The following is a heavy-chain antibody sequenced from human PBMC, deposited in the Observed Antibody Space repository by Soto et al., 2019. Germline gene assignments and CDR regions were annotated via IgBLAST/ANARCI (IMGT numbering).Heavy chain of an antibody. J-gene: IGHJ4*02. Sequence: QITLNESGPTVVKPTETLTLTCTFSGFSLTTSGVGVGWVRQSPGKAPEWLAFIYWDDDKRCSTSLKSRLTITKDTSKNQVVLTMAIVDPADTATYYCAHRVLRAVFGLVTTTAIYFDFWGQGTPVVVSS. V-gene: IGHV2-5*02. CDR3: AHRVLRAVFGLVTTTAIYFDF. CDR2: IYWDDDK. D-gene: IGHD3-3*01. CDR1: GFSLTTSGVG.